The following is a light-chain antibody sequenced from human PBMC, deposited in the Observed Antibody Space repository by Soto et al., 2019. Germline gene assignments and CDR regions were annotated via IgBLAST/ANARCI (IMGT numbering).Light chain of an antibody. V-gene: IGLV1-47*01. CDR1: SSNIGSNY. J-gene: IGLJ1*01. CDR3: EAWDDSLSGHV. CDR2: RNN. Sequence: QAVVTQPPSASGTPGQRVTISCSGSSSNIGSNYVYWYQQLPGTAPKLLIYRNNQRPSGVPDRFSGSKSGTSASLAISGLRSEDEADYYCEAWDDSLSGHVFGTGTKVTVL.